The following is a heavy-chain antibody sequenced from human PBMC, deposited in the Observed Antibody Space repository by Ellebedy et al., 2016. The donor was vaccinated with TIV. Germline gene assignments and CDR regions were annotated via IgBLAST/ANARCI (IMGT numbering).Heavy chain of an antibody. D-gene: IGHD3-22*01. CDR1: GFRFACHA. Sequence: GESLKISCAASGFRFACHAMSWVRQAQGKGLEWVSSITGSGDKTYYRNSVRGRFTISRDNSRDTLYLDMNTLRGEDTALYSCARSAGDSSGWFVSWGQGTVVIVSS. V-gene: IGHV3-23*01. CDR2: ITGSGDKT. CDR3: ARSAGDSSGWFVS. J-gene: IGHJ5*01.